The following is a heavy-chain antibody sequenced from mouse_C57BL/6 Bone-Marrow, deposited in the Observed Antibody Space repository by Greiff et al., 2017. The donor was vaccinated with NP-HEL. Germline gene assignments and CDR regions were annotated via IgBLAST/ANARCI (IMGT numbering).Heavy chain of an antibody. Sequence: QVQLQQPGAELVKPGASVKLSCKASGYTFTNYWMHWVKQRPGRGLEWIGRIDPNSGGTKYIEKFTSKATLPVDKPSSTAYMQLRSLTSEDSAVYYCARYYYGSGYFDYWGQGTTLTVSS. CDR3: ARYYYGSGYFDY. J-gene: IGHJ2*01. CDR1: GYTFTNYW. V-gene: IGHV1-72*01. D-gene: IGHD1-1*01. CDR2: IDPNSGGT.